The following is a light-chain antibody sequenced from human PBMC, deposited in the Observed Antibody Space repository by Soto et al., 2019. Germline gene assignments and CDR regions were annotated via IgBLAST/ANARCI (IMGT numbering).Light chain of an antibody. J-gene: IGKJ1*01. Sequence: EIVMTQAPATLSVSTGERATLSCRASLSVSSNLAWYQQKPGQAPRLLIYGASTRATGITARFSGSGSGTEFTLTISSLQSEDFAVYYCQQYNNWLWTLGQGTKVEIK. CDR1: LSVSSN. CDR3: QQYNNWLWT. CDR2: GAS. V-gene: IGKV3-15*01.